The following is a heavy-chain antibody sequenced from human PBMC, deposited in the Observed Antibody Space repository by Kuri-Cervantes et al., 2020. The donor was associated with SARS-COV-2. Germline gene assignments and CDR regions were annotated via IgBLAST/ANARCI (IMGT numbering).Heavy chain of an antibody. V-gene: IGHV3-30-3*02. Sequence: GESLKISCAASGFTFSSYAMHWVRQAPGKGLEWVAVISYDGSNKYYADSVKGRFTISRDNSKNTLYLQMNSLRAEDTAVYYCAKSPPYGDPERGAFDIWGQGTMVTVSS. D-gene: IGHD4-17*01. CDR1: GFTFSSYA. J-gene: IGHJ3*02. CDR3: AKSPPYGDPERGAFDI. CDR2: ISYDGSNK.